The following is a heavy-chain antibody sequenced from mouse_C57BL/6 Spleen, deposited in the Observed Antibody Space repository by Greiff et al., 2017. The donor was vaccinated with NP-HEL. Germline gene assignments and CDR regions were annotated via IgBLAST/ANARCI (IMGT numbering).Heavy chain of an antibody. Sequence: QVQLQQSGAELVRPGASVTLSCKASGYTFTDYEMHWVKQTPVHGLEWIGAIDPETGGTAYNQKVKGKAILTADKSSSTAYMELRSLTSEDSAVYYGNYGSSYEFWFAYWGQGTLVTVSA. CDR3: NYGSSYEFWFAY. D-gene: IGHD1-1*01. CDR1: GYTFTDYE. V-gene: IGHV1-15*01. J-gene: IGHJ3*01. CDR2: IDPETGGT.